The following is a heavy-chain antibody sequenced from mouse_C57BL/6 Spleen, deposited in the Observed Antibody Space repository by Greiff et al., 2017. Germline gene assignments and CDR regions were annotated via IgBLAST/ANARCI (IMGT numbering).Heavy chain of an antibody. J-gene: IGHJ2*01. CDR2: IYPRDGST. CDR3: ARSGSYYDYDGYYFDY. V-gene: IGHV1-78*01. CDR1: GYTFTDHT. Sequence: VQLQQSDAELVKPGASVKISCKVSGYTFTDHTIHWMKQRPEQGLEWIGYIYPRDGSTKYNEKFKGKATWTADKSSSTAYMQLKRLTSEDSAVYFCARSGSYYDYDGYYFDYWGQGTTLTVSS. D-gene: IGHD2-4*01.